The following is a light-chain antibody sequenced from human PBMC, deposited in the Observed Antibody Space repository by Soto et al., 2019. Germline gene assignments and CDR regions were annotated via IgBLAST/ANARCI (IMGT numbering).Light chain of an antibody. V-gene: IGKV3-20*01. CDR1: QSVSSSY. CDR3: QQYGSSPPIT. J-gene: IGKJ5*01. Sequence: EIFFTQAPGTLSFSPRERPTLSCRALQSVSSSYLAWYQQKPGQAPRLVIYGASSRATGIPDRFSGSGSGTDFTLIISRLEPEDFAVYYCQQYGSSPPITLGQGTRLEI. CDR2: GAS.